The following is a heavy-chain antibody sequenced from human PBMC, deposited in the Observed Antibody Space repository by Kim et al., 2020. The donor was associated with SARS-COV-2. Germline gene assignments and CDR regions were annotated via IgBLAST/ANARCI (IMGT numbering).Heavy chain of an antibody. CDR2: VNSAGSSP. J-gene: IGHJ4*02. V-gene: IGHV3-74*01. CDR3: ASLSTGYVWDKFDY. D-gene: IGHD3-16*01. Sequence: GGSLRLSCVASGFTFSSYWMHWVRQAPGKGLVWVSRVNSAGSSPSYADSVKGRFTISRANARNTPYPQLNSLRAEDTAVYYWASLSTGYVWDKFDYWGQGTLVSVSS. CDR1: GFTFSSYW.